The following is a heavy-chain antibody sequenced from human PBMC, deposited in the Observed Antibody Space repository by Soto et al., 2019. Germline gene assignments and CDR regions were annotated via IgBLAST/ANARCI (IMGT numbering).Heavy chain of an antibody. CDR3: ARVLWSTVSPTRDSWFAP. J-gene: IGHJ5*02. Sequence: SETLSLTCTVSGGSISRGGYYWSWIRQHPGKGLEWIGYIYSSGSTFYNPSLKSRVTISVDTSKNQFSLNLNSVTAADTAVYYCARVLWSTVSPTRDSWFAPWGQGALVTVSS. CDR2: IYSSGST. D-gene: IGHD4-17*01. CDR1: GGSISRGGYY. V-gene: IGHV4-31*03.